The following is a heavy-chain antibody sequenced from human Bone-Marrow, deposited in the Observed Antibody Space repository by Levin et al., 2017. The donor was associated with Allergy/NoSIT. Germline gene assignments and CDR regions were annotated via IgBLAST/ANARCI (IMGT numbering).Heavy chain of an antibody. CDR1: GYTFTSYD. CDR3: ARVNLYCSDGVCYGPGGFDY. CDR2: MNPNSGNT. D-gene: IGHD2-8*01. J-gene: IGHJ4*02. V-gene: IGHV1-8*01. Sequence: ASVKVSCKASGYTFTSYDINWVRQATGQGLEWMGWMNPNSGNTGYAQKFQGRVTMTRNTSISTAYMELSSLRSEDTAVYYCARVNLYCSDGVCYGPGGFDYWGQGTLVTVSS.